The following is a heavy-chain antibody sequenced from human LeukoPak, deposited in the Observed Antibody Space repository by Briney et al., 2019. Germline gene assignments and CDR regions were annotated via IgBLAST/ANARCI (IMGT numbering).Heavy chain of an antibody. Sequence: GGSLRLSCAASGFTFSDYYMSWIRQAPGKGLEWVSYISSSGNTKYYADSVKGRFTISRDNAKNSLYLQMNSLRAEDTAVYYCAKVSTRYCSGGSCYFDYWGQGTLVTVSS. V-gene: IGHV3-11*01. CDR3: AKVSTRYCSGGSCYFDY. CDR1: GFTFSDYY. J-gene: IGHJ4*02. CDR2: ISSSGNTK. D-gene: IGHD2-15*01.